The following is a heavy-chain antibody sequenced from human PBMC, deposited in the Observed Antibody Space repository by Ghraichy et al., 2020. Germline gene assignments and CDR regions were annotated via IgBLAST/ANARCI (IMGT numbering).Heavy chain of an antibody. CDR1: GGSLSSSNW. CDR2: IHHSGST. V-gene: IGHV4-4*02. J-gene: IGHJ6*02. CDR3: ASHKGYYYGSYDGMDV. D-gene: IGHD3-10*01. Sequence: SETLSLTCAVSGGSLSSSNWWNWVRQPPGKGLEWVGEIHHSGSTNYNPSLKSRLNISLDKSKGHFSLKLSSVTAADTAVYYCASHKGYYYGSYDGMDVWGQGTTVTVSS.